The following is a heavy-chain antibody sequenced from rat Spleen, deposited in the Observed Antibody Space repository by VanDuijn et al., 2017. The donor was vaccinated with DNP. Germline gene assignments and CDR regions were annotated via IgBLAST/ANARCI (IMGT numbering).Heavy chain of an antibody. Sequence: VQLKESGPGLVQPSQTLSLTCTVSGFPLTTNGVSWVRQPPGKGLEWMGIIWTVGTKAYNSLLKSRLSITRDTSKSQVFLKMNSLQTEGTATYYCARVPNTYYVLDAWGQGASVTVSS. CDR1: GFPLTTNG. CDR3: ARVPNTYYVLDA. D-gene: IGHD3-8*01. J-gene: IGHJ4*01. V-gene: IGHV2S63*01. CDR2: IWTVGTK.